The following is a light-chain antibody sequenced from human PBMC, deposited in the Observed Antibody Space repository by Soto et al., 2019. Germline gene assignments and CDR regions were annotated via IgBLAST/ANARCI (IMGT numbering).Light chain of an antibody. CDR2: DAS. V-gene: IGKV1-8*01. J-gene: IGKJ4*01. CDR1: QGISSY. CDR3: QQYYSYPLT. Sequence: AIRMTQSPSSFSASTGDRVTITCRASQGISSYLAWYQQTAGKAPKLLIYDASTLQGGVPSRFSGSGSETDFTLTISFLQSEDIATYYCQQYYSYPLTFGGGTKVEIK.